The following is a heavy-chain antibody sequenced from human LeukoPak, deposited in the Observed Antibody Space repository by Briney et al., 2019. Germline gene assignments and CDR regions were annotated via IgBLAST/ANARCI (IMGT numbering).Heavy chain of an antibody. CDR1: GFTFDDYA. Sequence: PGGSLRLSCAASGFTFDDYAMHWVRQAPGKGLEWVSGISWNSGSIGYADSVKGRFTISRDNAKNSLYLQMNSLRAEDTALYYCAKDMARYFDWLRAFDIWGQGTTVTVSS. CDR3: AKDMARYFDWLRAFDI. J-gene: IGHJ3*02. V-gene: IGHV3-9*01. CDR2: ISWNSGSI. D-gene: IGHD3-9*01.